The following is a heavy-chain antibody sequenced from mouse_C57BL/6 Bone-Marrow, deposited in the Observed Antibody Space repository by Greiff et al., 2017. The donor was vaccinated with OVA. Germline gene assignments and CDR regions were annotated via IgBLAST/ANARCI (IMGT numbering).Heavy chain of an antibody. Sequence: VQLQQSGAELVRPGASVKLSCKASGYTFTDYYINWVKQRPGQGLEWIARIYPGSGNTYYNEKFKGNATLTAEKSSSTAYMQLSSLTSEDSAVYFCARNWVSYWYFDVWGTGTTVTVSS. V-gene: IGHV1-76*01. CDR3: ARNWVSYWYFDV. CDR1: GYTFTDYY. D-gene: IGHD4-1*01. J-gene: IGHJ1*03. CDR2: IYPGSGNT.